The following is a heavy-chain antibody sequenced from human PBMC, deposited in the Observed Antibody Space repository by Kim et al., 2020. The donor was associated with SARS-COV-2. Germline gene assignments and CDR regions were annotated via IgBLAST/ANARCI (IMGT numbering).Heavy chain of an antibody. CDR1: GGSISSYY. CDR2: IYYSGST. V-gene: IGHV4-59*13. D-gene: IGHD6-13*01. J-gene: IGHJ6*02. CDR3: ARLRIAAAGTDYYGMDV. Sequence: SETLSLTCTVSGGSISSYYWSWIRQPPGKGLEWIGYIYYSGSTNYNPSLKSRVTISVDTSKNQFSLKLSSVTAADTAVYYCARLRIAAAGTDYYGMDVWGQGTTVTVSS.